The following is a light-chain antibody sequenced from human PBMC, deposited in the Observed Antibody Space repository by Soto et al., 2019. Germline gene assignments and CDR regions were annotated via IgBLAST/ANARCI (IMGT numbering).Light chain of an antibody. CDR2: GAS. V-gene: IGKV3-20*01. CDR3: QQYGSSPT. Sequence: EIVSTQSPGTLSLSPGERATLSCRASQSVSSTYLAWYQQKHGQAPRLLIYGASSRATGIPDRFSGSGSGTDFTLTISRLEPEDFAVYYCQQYGSSPTFGGGTKVEIK. J-gene: IGKJ4*01. CDR1: QSVSSTY.